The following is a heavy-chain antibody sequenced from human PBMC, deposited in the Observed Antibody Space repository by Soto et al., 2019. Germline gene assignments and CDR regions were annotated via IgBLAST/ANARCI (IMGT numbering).Heavy chain of an antibody. J-gene: IGHJ4*02. V-gene: IGHV4-39*01. CDR2: IYHSGST. Sequence: SETLSLTCAVSGYSISSSFYYWGWIRQPPGKGLEWIGNIYHSGSTYYNPSLRSRVAISVDTAKNQFSLKLSSVTAADTAVYYCARYTSHYYDSSGFLYWGQGTLVTVSS. CDR3: ARYTSHYYDSSGFLY. CDR1: GYSISSSFYY. D-gene: IGHD3-22*01.